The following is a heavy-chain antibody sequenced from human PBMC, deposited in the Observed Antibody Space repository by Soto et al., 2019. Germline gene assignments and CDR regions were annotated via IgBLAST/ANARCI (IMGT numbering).Heavy chain of an antibody. Sequence: GATLGSAAHSVALACSFRWSSFRTSVMCVSWIRQPPGKALEWLARIDWDDDKYYSTSLKTRLTISKDTSKNQVVLTMTNMDPVDTATYYCARDHPTGPFDYWGQGTLVTVSS. CDR3: ARDHPTGPFDY. J-gene: IGHJ4*02. CDR1: WSSFRTSVMC. D-gene: IGHD1-1*01. CDR2: IDWDDDK. V-gene: IGHV2-70*11.